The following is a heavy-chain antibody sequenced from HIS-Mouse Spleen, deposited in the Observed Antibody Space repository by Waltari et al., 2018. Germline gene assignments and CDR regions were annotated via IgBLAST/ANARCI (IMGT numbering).Heavy chain of an antibody. V-gene: IGHV2-70*15. J-gene: IGHJ4*02. D-gene: IGHD6-19*01. CDR3: ARIAEGYTSGWYAFDY. CDR1: GFSLSTSGLC. Sequence: QVTLRESGPALVKPTQTLTLTCTFSGFSLSTSGLCVSWIRPPPWKALEWLARIDWDDDKYYSTSLKTRLTISRDTSKNQVVLTMTNMDPLDTATYYCARIAEGYTSGWYAFDYWGQGTLVTVSS. CDR2: IDWDDDK.